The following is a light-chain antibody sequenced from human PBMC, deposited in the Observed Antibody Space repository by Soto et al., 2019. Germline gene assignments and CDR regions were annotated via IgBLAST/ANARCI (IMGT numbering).Light chain of an antibody. J-gene: IGLJ1*01. Sequence: QSVLTQPPSASGTPGQRVTMSCSGSSSNIGANTVTWYQQLPGTAPKLLIFGNNHRPSGVPDRFSGSKSGTSGSLAISGLQSEDEADYYCATWDDSLNGYVFGAGTKVTVL. CDR2: GNN. CDR1: SSNIGANT. V-gene: IGLV1-44*01. CDR3: ATWDDSLNGYV.